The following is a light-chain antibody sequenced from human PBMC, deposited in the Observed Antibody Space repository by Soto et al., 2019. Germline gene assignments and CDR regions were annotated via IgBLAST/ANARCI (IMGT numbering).Light chain of an antibody. CDR3: QSSENDMWV. CDR1: SSDVGGYNY. CDR2: EVN. J-gene: IGLJ3*02. V-gene: IGLV2-8*01. Sequence: QSVLTQPPSASGSPGQSVAISCTGTSSDVGGYNYVSWYQQHPGKAPKLMIYEVNKRPSGVPDRFSGSKSGNTASLTVSGLQAEDEADYYCQSSENDMWVFGGGTKLTVL.